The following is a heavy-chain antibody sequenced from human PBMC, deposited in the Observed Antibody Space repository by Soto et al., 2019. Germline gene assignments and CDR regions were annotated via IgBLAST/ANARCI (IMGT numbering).Heavy chain of an antibody. CDR2: VYHRASP. CDR1: GASMTTGGFS. V-gene: IGHV4-30-2*01. CDR3: PRGSAAHLSHLCIDT. Sequence: PSDTLSLTCAVSGASMTTGGFSWTWVRQPPGGGLEWIGHVYHRASPRYNPSLKGRVSISVDPSRSLFSLRLTTLTAADTAVYFCPRGSAAHLSHLCIDTWGQGTPVTVS. J-gene: IGHJ1*01. D-gene: IGHD6-6*01.